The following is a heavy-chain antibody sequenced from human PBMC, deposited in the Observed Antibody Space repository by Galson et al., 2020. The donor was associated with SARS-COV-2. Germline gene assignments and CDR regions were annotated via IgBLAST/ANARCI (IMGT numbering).Heavy chain of an antibody. V-gene: IGHV1-18*01. CDR1: GYTFTSYG. D-gene: IGHD3-10*01. Sequence: ASVKVSCKASGYTFTSYGISWLRQAPGQGLEWMGGISAYNVNTNYAQKLQRRVTMTTDTSTSTAYMELRSLRSDDTAVYYCARGGDVLLWFGEPFDPWGQGTLVTVSS. CDR3: ARGGDVLLWFGEPFDP. J-gene: IGHJ5*02. CDR2: ISAYNVNT.